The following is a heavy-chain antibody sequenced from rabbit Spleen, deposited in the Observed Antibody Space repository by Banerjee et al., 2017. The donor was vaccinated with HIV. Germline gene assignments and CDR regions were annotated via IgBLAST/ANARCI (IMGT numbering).Heavy chain of an antibody. Sequence: QEQLVEYGGDLVQPGASLTLTCKASGLDLSGRYWICWVRQAPGKGLEWIACIDVAKYGTTYYTSWAKGRFTISKTSSTTVTLHMTSLTVADTATYFCARDAAGREDFNLWGPGTLV. V-gene: IGHV1S45*01. CDR1: GLDLSGRYW. CDR3: ARDAAGREDFNL. J-gene: IGHJ4*01. D-gene: IGHD4-2*01. CDR2: IDVAKYGTT.